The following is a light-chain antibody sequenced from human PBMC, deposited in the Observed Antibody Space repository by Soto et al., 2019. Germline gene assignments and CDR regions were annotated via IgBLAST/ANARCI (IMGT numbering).Light chain of an antibody. CDR1: QSVSSY. CDR3: QERET. J-gene: IGKJ2*01. Sequence: EIVLTQSPATLSLSPGERATLSCRASQSVSSYLAWYQQKPGQAPRLLIYDASNRATGIPARFSGSGSGTDFTLTIGSLEPEDFAVYYCQERETFGQGTKLEIK. CDR2: DAS. V-gene: IGKV3-11*01.